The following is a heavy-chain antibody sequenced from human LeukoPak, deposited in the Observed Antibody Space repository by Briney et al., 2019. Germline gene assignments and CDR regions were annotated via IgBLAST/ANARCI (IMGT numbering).Heavy chain of an antibody. Sequence: GSLRLSCAASGFTFSSYAMHWVRQAPGEGLEWVAVISYDGSNKYYADSVKGRFTISRDNSKNTLYLQMNSLRAEDTAVYYCAREASVVTMIVVVTGGYFDYWGQGTLVTVSS. V-gene: IGHV3-30*04. D-gene: IGHD3-22*01. J-gene: IGHJ4*02. CDR1: GFTFSSYA. CDR2: ISYDGSNK. CDR3: AREASVVTMIVVVTGGYFDY.